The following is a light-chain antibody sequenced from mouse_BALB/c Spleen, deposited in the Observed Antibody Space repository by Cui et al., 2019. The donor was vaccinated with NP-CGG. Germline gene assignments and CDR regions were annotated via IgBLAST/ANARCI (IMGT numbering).Light chain of an antibody. Sequence: QAVVTQESALTTSPGETVTLTCRSSTGAVTTSNYANWVHEKPDHLFTGLIGGTNNRAPGVPARFSGSLIGDKAALTITGAQTEDEAIYFCALWYSNHWVFGGGTQLTVL. CDR2: GTN. J-gene: IGLJ1*01. CDR3: ALWYSNHWV. V-gene: IGLV1*01. CDR1: TGAVTTSNY.